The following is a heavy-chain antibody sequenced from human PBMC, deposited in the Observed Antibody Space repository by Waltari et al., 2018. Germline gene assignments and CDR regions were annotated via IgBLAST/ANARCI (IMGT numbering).Heavy chain of an antibody. CDR3: ARDRGRRLEWLADDAFDI. D-gene: IGHD6-19*01. CDR1: GDTFSSYG. J-gene: IGHJ3*02. V-gene: IGHV1-69*04. Sequence: QVQLVQSGAEVKKPGSSVKVSCEASGDTFSSYGISWVRQAPGQGLEWMGRIIPLLNTVADYAQKFQGRVTITADKSTSTAYMELSSLRSEDTAVYYCARDRGRRLEWLADDAFDIWGQGTMVTVSS. CDR2: IIPLLNTVA.